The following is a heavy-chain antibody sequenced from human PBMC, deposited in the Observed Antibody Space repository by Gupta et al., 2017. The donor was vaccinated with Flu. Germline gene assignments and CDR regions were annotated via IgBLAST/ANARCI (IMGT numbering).Heavy chain of an antibody. J-gene: IGHJ6*02. CDR2: IIPIFGTA. CDR3: ARDRAIVVVPAASYYYYGMDV. Sequence: QVQLVQSGAEVKKPGSSVKVSCKASGGTFSSYAISWVRQAPGQGLEWMGGIIPIFGTANYAQKFQGRVTITADKSTSTAYMELSSLRSEDTAVYYCARDRAIVVVPAASYYYYGMDVWGQGTTVTVSS. D-gene: IGHD2-2*01. CDR1: GGTFSSYA. V-gene: IGHV1-69*06.